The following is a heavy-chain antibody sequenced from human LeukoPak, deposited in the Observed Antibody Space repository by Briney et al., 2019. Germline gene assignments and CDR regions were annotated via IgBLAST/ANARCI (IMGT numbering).Heavy chain of an antibody. CDR1: GGSISSYY. V-gene: IGHV4-59*12. Sequence: PSETLSLTCTVSGGSISSYYWSWIRQPPGKGLEWIGYIYYSGSTNYNPSLKSRVTISVDTSKNQFSLKLSSVTAADTAVYYCARSGYDFWSDAFDIWGQGTMVTVSS. J-gene: IGHJ3*02. CDR2: IYYSGST. D-gene: IGHD3-3*01. CDR3: ARSGYDFWSDAFDI.